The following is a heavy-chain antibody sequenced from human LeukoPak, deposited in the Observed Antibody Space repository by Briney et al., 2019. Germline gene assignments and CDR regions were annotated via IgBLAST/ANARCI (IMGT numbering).Heavy chain of an antibody. Sequence: SETLSLTCTVSGGSISSYYWSWIRQPPGKGLEWIGYIYSSGSTKYNPSLKSRVTISVDTSKNQFSLKLSSVTAADTAVYYCARDAGSRDTSMAFDYWVQGTLVTVSS. CDR1: GGSISSYY. J-gene: IGHJ4*02. V-gene: IGHV4-59*01. D-gene: IGHD5-18*01. CDR2: IYSSGST. CDR3: ARDAGSRDTSMAFDY.